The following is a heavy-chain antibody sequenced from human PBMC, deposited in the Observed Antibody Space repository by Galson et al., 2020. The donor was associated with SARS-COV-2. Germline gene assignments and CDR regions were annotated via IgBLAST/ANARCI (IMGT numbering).Heavy chain of an antibody. D-gene: IGHD3-10*02. V-gene: IGHV4-34*01. J-gene: IGHJ4*02. CDR1: GGSFNGYY. Sequence: SETLSLTCAVYGGSFNGYYWSWIRQSPGKGLEWIGEINHSGSINYNPSLMRRVTMSVDTSKNQFSLQLTSITVADTAVYYCARGHHQITTLRGFFTGGSVYFDSWGQGTLVTFSS. CDR3: ARGHHQITTLRGFFTGGSVYFDS. CDR2: INHSGSI.